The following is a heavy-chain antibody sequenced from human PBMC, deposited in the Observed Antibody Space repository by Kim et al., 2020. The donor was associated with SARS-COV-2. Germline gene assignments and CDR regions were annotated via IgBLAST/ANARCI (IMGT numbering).Heavy chain of an antibody. D-gene: IGHD5-18*01. V-gene: IGHV3-30*18. J-gene: IGHJ4*02. CDR3: AKDSGGYTYIFDY. CDR2: ISYDGSNK. Sequence: GGSLRLSCAASGFTFNTYGMHWVRQTPVKGLDWVAIISYDGSNKYYADSVKGRFTISRDNSKNTLYLQMNNLRAEDTALYYCAKDSGGYTYIFDYWGQGT. CDR1: GFTFNTYG.